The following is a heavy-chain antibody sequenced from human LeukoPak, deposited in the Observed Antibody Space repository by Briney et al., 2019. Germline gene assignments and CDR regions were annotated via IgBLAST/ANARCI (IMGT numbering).Heavy chain of an antibody. D-gene: IGHD6-13*01. CDR1: GFTFSSFA. CDR3: AKRTSGSSGYSSDS. J-gene: IGHJ4*02. Sequence: TWGSLRLSCAASGFTFSSFAMNWVCQAPGKGLEWVSTMSGDATSTYYADSVKGRFTISRDNSKNTLYLQMNSLRAEDTAVYYCAKRTSGSSGYSSDSWGQESMVTVSS. V-gene: IGHV3-23*01. CDR2: MSGDATST.